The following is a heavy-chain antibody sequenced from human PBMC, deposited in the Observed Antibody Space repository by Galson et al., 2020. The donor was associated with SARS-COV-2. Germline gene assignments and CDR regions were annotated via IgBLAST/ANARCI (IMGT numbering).Heavy chain of an antibody. D-gene: IGHD3-22*01. CDR2: NT. V-gene: IGHV1-18*01. J-gene: IGHJ4*02. CDR1: GCTFTSNG. Sequence: ASVKVSCKASGCTFTSNGISWMRQAPGHGLEWMGWNTNYAQKFQGRVTMTTDTSTTTAYMELRGLGSDDAAVYYCARFSYRSGYPSFDYWGQGTLVTVSS. CDR3: ARFSYRSGYPSFDY.